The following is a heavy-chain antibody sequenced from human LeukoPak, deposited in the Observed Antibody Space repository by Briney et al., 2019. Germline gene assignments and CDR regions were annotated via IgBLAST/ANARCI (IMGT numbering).Heavy chain of an antibody. CDR1: GYTLTELS. Sequence: ASVKVSCKVSGYTLTELSMHWVRQAPGKGLEWMGGFDPEDGETIYAQKFQGRVTMTEDTSTDTAYMELSSLRSEDTAVYYCAGLGTYYYGSGSYYMAFGYWGQGTLVTVSS. V-gene: IGHV1-24*01. D-gene: IGHD3-10*01. J-gene: IGHJ4*02. CDR3: AGLGTYYYGSGSYYMAFGY. CDR2: FDPEDGET.